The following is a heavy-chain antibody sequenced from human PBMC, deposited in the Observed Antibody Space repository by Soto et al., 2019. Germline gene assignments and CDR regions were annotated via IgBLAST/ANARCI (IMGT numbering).Heavy chain of an antibody. J-gene: IGHJ4*02. Sequence: EVQLLDSGGGLVQPGGSLRLSCAASGFTFSNYAMTWVRHGSGKGLEWVSGISGSGGRSYYADSVKGRFTISRDNSKSKLYLQMNSLRAEDTAVYYCAKAYFVWSSEKTYYFDYWGQGPLGTVSS. CDR1: GFTFSNYA. CDR2: ISGSGGRS. V-gene: IGHV3-23*01. D-gene: IGHD3-16*01. CDR3: AKAYFVWSSEKTYYFDY.